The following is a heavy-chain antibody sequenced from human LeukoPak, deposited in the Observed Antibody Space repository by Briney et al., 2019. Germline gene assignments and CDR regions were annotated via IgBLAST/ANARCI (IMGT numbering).Heavy chain of an antibody. D-gene: IGHD7-27*01. J-gene: IGHJ4*02. CDR2: IKTDGSQI. CDR1: GFTFSSYA. V-gene: IGHV3-7*01. CDR3: ARDLNWETY. Sequence: GGSLRLSCAASGFTFSSYAVNWVRQAPGKGLEWVANIKTDGSQIYYVDSVKGRFTISRDNAKNSLYLQMNSLRAEDTAVYYCARDLNWETYWGQGTLVSVSS.